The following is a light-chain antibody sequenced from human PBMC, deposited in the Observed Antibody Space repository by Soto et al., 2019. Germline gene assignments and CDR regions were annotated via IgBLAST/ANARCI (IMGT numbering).Light chain of an antibody. CDR3: QQYSNWPQT. V-gene: IGKV3-15*01. CDR1: QSVSSN. CDR2: GAS. Sequence: EIVMTQSPATLPVSPGERATLSCRASQSVSSNLAWYQQKPGQAPRLLIYGASTRATGIPARFSGSGSGTDFTLTISSLQSEDFAVYYCQQYSNWPQTFGQGTKV. J-gene: IGKJ1*01.